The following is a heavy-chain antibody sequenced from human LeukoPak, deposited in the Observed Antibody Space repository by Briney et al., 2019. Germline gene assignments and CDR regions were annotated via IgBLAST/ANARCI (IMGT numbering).Heavy chain of an antibody. V-gene: IGHV3-33*01. D-gene: IGHD3-16*01. Sequence: GRSLRLSCAASGFTFSSYGMHWVRQAPGKGLEWVAVIWYDGSNKYYADSVKGRFTISRDNSKNTLYLQMNSLRAEDAAVYYCARALSEMILDYWGQGTLATVSS. CDR1: GFTFSSYG. CDR2: IWYDGSNK. J-gene: IGHJ4*02. CDR3: ARALSEMILDY.